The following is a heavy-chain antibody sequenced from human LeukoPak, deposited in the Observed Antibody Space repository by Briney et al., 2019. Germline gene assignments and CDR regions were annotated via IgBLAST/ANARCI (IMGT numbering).Heavy chain of an antibody. D-gene: IGHD1-26*01. V-gene: IGHV4-59*01. CDR2: IYYSGST. Sequence: SETLSLTCTVSGGSISSYYWSWIRQPPGQGLEWIGYIYYSGSTNYNPSLKSRVTISVDTSKNQFSLKLSSVTAADTAVYYCARVTSSGSYWIVYYGMDVWGQGTTVTVSS. CDR3: ARVTSSGSYWIVYYGMDV. J-gene: IGHJ6*02. CDR1: GGSISSYY.